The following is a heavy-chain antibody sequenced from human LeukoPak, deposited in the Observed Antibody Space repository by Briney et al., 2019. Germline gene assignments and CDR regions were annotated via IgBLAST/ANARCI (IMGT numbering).Heavy chain of an antibody. CDR3: ARDTVTTENWFDP. J-gene: IGHJ5*02. V-gene: IGHV1-18*01. D-gene: IGHD4-17*01. CDR1: GYTFTSYG. Sequence: ASVKVSCKASGYTFTSYGTSWVRPAPGQGLEWMGWISAYNGNTNYAQKLQGRVTMTPDTSTSTAYMELRSLRSDDTAVYYCARDTVTTENWFDPWGQGTLVTVSS. CDR2: ISAYNGNT.